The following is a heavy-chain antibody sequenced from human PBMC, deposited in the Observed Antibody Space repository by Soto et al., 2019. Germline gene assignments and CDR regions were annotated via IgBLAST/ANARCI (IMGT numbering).Heavy chain of an antibody. CDR3: ARTVTTNYYYYYYYMDV. Sequence: ASVKVSCKASGYTFTSYLMHWVRQAPGQRLEWMGWISAGNDNTKYSQKFQGRVTMTRNTSISTAYMELSSLRSEDTAVYYCARTVTTNYYYYYYYMDVWGKGTTVTVSS. D-gene: IGHD4-17*01. CDR2: ISAGNDNT. V-gene: IGHV1-3*01. CDR1: GYTFTSYL. J-gene: IGHJ6*03.